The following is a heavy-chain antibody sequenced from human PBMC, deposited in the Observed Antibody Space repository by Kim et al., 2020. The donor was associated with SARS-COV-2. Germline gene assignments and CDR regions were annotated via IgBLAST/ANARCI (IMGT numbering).Heavy chain of an antibody. CDR3: ARDSPSIGASYVFDY. V-gene: IGHV3-11*01. Sequence: GGSLRLSCAASGFTFRDFYMSWIRQAPGKGLEWVSYISNTGITNNYADSVKGRFTISRDNAKNSLYLQMDSLKFEDTAVYYCARDSPSIGASYVFDYLG. CDR2: ISNTGITN. D-gene: IGHD3-16*01. CDR1: GFTFRDFY. J-gene: IGHJ4*01.